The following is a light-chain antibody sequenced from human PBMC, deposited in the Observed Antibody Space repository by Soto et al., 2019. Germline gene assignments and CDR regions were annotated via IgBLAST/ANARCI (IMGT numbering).Light chain of an antibody. CDR3: SSYAGSIFVV. CDR1: SSDVGGYNY. J-gene: IGLJ2*01. Sequence: QSALTQPPSASGSPGQSVTISCTGTSSDVGGYNYVSWYQQHPGKAPKLMIYEVSKRPSGVPDRFSGSKSGNTASLTVSGLQAEDGADYYCSSYAGSIFVVFGGGTQLTVL. CDR2: EVS. V-gene: IGLV2-8*01.